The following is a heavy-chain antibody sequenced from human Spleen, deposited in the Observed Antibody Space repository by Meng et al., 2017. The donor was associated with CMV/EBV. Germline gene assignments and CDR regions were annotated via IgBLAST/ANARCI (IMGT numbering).Heavy chain of an antibody. D-gene: IGHD6-19*01. J-gene: IGHJ5*02. V-gene: IGHV1-2*02. CDR3: ARAPVAALFVWNRGKWFDP. CDR1: GYTFTGYY. CDR2: MHPNSGDT. Sequence: ASVKVSCKASGYTFTGYYMHWVRQAPGQGLEWMGSMHPNSGDTEYAQKFQGRVTMTGDTSITTAYMELSNLISDDTAVYYCARAPVAALFVWNRGKWFDPWGQGTLVTVS.